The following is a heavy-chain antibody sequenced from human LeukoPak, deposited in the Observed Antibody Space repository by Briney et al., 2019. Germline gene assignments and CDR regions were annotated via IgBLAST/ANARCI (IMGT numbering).Heavy chain of an antibody. CDR1: GGSISSYY. J-gene: IGHJ6*02. Sequence: SGTLSLTCTVSGGSISSYYWSWIRQPPGKGLEWIGYIYYSGSTNYNPSLKSRVTISVDTSKNQFSPKLSSVTAADTAVYYCAVVTISHYYYGMDVWGQGTTVTVSS. D-gene: IGHD5-12*01. CDR3: AVVTISHYYYGMDV. CDR2: IYYSGST. V-gene: IGHV4-59*01.